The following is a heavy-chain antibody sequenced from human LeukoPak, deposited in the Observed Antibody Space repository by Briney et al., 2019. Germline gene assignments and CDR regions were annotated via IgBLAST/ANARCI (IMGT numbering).Heavy chain of an antibody. J-gene: IGHJ4*01. CDR2: IYPRDSQT. Sequence: GQSLKISCKGSGYSFTSYWIGWVRQMPGKGLEWMAIIYPRDSQTRYSPSSEGQVTISADKSITTAYLQWSSLKASDTAMYYCARQSATHADYWGQGTMVTVSS. CDR1: GYSFTSYW. V-gene: IGHV5-51*01. CDR3: ARQSATHADY.